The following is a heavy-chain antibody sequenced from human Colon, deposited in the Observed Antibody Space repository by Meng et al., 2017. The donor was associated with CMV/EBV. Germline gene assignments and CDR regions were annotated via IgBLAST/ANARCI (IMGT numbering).Heavy chain of an antibody. CDR2: ISNSGTTK. CDR1: GFSFSSLE. J-gene: IGHJ6*02. V-gene: IGHV3-48*03. Sequence: GESLKISCAASGFSFSSLEMNWVRQAPGKGLEWVSYISNSGTTKHYADSVKGRFTISRDNAKNSVYLQMNSLRAEDTAVYYCARDCSGTSCFIRKWGFYFGIDVWGQGTTVTVSS. CDR3: ARDCSGTSCFIRKWGFYFGIDV. D-gene: IGHD2-2*01.